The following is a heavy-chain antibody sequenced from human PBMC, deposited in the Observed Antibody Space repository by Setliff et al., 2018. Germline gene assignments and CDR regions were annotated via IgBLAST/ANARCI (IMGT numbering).Heavy chain of an antibody. V-gene: IGHV7-4-1*02. J-gene: IGHJ6*03. D-gene: IGHD6-19*01. Sequence: ASVKVSCKASGYSFTRYAMNWVRQAPGQGLEWMGWINTNTGNPTYAQGFTGRFVFSLDTSVSTAYLQISSLKAEDTAVYYCARDSSGWSGFSRLVGVYYYYMDVWGKGTTVTVSS. CDR1: GYSFTRYA. CDR3: ARDSSGWSGFSRLVGVYYYYMDV. CDR2: INTNTGNP.